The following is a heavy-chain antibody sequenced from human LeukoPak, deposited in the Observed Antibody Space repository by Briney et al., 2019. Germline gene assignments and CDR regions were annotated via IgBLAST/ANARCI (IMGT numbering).Heavy chain of an antibody. D-gene: IGHD4-11*01. CDR3: TTDPGNYEIF. J-gene: IGHJ4*02. CDR2: IKSKTDGGTV. V-gene: IGHV3-15*01. CDR1: GLTFTNAW. Sequence: TGGSLRLFCAASGLTFTNAWMSWVRQAPGKGLEWVGRIKSKTDGGTVDYAQPVKGRFTISRDDSRNTLSLEMNFLKTEDTAVYYCTTDPGNYEIFWGQGTLVSVSS.